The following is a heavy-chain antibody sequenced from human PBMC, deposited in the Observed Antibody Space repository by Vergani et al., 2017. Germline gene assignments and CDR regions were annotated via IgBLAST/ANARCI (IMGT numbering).Heavy chain of an antibody. CDR3: ARHTMVRGVIIPSNWFDP. V-gene: IGHV1-69*13. D-gene: IGHD3-10*01. Sequence: QGQLAQSGAEVKKPGSSVKVSCKASGGTFSSNSISWVRQAPGQGLEWMGRIIPIFGTANYAQKFQGRVTITADESTSTAYMELSSLRSEDTAVYYCARHTMVRGVIIPSNWFDPWGQGTLVTVSS. CDR1: GGTFSSNS. J-gene: IGHJ5*02. CDR2: IIPIFGTA.